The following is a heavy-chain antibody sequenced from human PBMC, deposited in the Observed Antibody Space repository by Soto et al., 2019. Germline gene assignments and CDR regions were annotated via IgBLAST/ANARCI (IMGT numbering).Heavy chain of an antibody. J-gene: IGHJ6*02. CDR3: ARGGVLLWFGELLGDYYYGMDV. CDR2: INHSGST. Sequence: KPSETLSLTCAVYGGSFSGYYWSWIRQPPGKGLEWIGEINHSGSTNYNPSLKSRVTISVDTSKNQFSLKLSSVTAADTAVYYCARGGVLLWFGELLGDYYYGMDVWGQGTTVTVSS. CDR1: GGSFSGYY. V-gene: IGHV4-34*01. D-gene: IGHD3-10*01.